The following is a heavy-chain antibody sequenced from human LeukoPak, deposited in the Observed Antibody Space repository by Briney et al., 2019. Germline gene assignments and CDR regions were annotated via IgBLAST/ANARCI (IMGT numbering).Heavy chain of an antibody. CDR2: INPNSGGT. D-gene: IGHD6-13*01. CDR3: ARPLSSSWYPFDY. Sequence: GASVKVSCKASGYTFTGYYMHWVRQAPGQGLEWMGWINPNSGGTNYAQKFQGRVTMTRDTSISTAYMELSRLRSDDTAVYYCARPLSSSWYPFDYWGQGTLVTVSS. J-gene: IGHJ4*02. CDR1: GYTFTGYY. V-gene: IGHV1-2*02.